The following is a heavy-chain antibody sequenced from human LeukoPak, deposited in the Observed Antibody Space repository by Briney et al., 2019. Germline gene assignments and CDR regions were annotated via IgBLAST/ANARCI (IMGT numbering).Heavy chain of an antibody. CDR1: GYSFTSYW. Sequence: GESLKISCKGSGYSFTSYWISWERQMAGKGLEWMGIIYPGDSDTRYSPSFQGQVTISADKSISTAYLQWSSLKASDTAMYYCAKHVEVRGVIIYYYMDVWGKGTTVTVSS. J-gene: IGHJ6*03. V-gene: IGHV5-51*01. CDR3: AKHVEVRGVIIYYYMDV. D-gene: IGHD3-10*01. CDR2: IYPGDSDT.